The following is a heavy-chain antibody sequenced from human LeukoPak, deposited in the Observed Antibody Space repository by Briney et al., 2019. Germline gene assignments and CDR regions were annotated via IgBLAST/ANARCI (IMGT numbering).Heavy chain of an antibody. CDR3: ARNYYGSGSYPNWFDP. J-gene: IGHJ5*02. Sequence: PSETLSLTCTVSGGSISSHYWSWIRQPPGKGLEWIGYIYYSGSTNYNPSLKSRVTISVDTSKNQFSLKLSSVTAADTAVYYCARNYYGSGSYPNWFDPWGQGTPVTVSS. V-gene: IGHV4-59*11. CDR1: GGSISSHY. CDR2: IYYSGST. D-gene: IGHD3-10*01.